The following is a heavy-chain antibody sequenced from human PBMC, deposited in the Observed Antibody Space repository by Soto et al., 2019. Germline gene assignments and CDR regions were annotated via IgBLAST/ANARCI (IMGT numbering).Heavy chain of an antibody. CDR1: GGSISSYY. V-gene: IGHV4-59*01. J-gene: IGHJ3*02. D-gene: IGHD6-6*01. CDR3: ARPSSSIAAFDI. CDR2: FYYSGIT. Sequence: SETLSLTCIVSGGSISSYYWNWIRQAPGKGLEWIGYFYYSGITNYNPSLKSRVTISVDTSKNQFSLKLTSVTAADTAVYYCARPSSSIAAFDIWGQGTTVTVSS.